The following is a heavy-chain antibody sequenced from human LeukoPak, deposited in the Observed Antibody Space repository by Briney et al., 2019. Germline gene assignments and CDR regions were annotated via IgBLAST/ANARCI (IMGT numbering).Heavy chain of an antibody. Sequence: GGSLRLSCTASGFTFGDYGMSWVRQAPGKGLEWVGFIRSKAYGGTTEYAASVKGRFTIPRDDSKSIAYLQMNSLKTEDTGMYYCTSLIAAQEAIDYWGQGTLVTVSS. CDR3: TSLIAAQEAIDY. D-gene: IGHD6-6*01. CDR2: IRSKAYGGTT. V-gene: IGHV3-49*04. J-gene: IGHJ4*02. CDR1: GFTFGDYG.